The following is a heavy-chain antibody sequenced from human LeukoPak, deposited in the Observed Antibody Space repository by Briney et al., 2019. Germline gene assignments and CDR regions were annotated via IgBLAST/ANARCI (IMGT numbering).Heavy chain of an antibody. CDR3: ARSYQWGNWFDP. CDR2: ISSSSSYI. V-gene: IGHV3-21*01. J-gene: IGHJ5*02. D-gene: IGHD1-26*01. CDR1: GFTFSSYS. Sequence: GGSLRLSCAASGFTFSSYSLNWVRQAPGKWLEWVSSISSSSSYIYYADSVKGRFTISRDNAKNSLYLQMNSLRAEDTAVYYCARSYQWGNWFDPWGQGTLVTVSS.